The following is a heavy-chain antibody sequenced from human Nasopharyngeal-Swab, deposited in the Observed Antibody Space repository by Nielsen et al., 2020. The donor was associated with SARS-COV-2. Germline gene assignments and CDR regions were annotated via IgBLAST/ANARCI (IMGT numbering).Heavy chain of an antibody. Sequence: GGSLRLSCTASGFTFSDYFMSWIRQAPGKGLEWVTYISRSGNSIYYADSVKGRFTISRDNAKNSLYLQMNSLTPDDTALYYCTKGRADYSNPSFDNWGQGTLVTVSS. CDR3: TKGRADYSNPSFDN. D-gene: IGHD4-11*01. V-gene: IGHV3-11*01. CDR1: GFTFSDYF. J-gene: IGHJ4*02. CDR2: ISRSGNSI.